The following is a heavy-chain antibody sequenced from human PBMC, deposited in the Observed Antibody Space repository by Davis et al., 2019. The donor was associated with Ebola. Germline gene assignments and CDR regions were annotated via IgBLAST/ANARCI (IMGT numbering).Heavy chain of an antibody. Sequence: ASVKVSCKASGYTFTNYYMHWVRQAPGQGLEWMGMINPNDGRTIYAQKFRGRVTITADESTSTAYLELSSLRHEDTAIYYCSTHGGYDYVWGTWDSWGQGTLVTVSS. CDR3: STHGGYDYVWGTWDS. J-gene: IGHJ4*02. CDR2: INPNDGRT. CDR1: GYTFTNYY. D-gene: IGHD3-16*01. V-gene: IGHV1-46*01.